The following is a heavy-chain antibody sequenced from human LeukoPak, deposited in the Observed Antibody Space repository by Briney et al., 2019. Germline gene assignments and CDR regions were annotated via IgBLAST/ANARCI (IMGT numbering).Heavy chain of an antibody. D-gene: IGHD6-19*01. V-gene: IGHV1-69*05. CDR1: GGTFSSYA. J-gene: IGHJ6*03. CDR2: IIPIFGTA. Sequence: GASVKVSCKASGGTFSSYAISWVRQAPGQGLEWMGGIIPIFGTANYAQKLQGRVTMTTDTSTSTAYMELRSLRSDGTAVYYCARDSEYSSGWYVGYYYYYMDVWGKGTTVTVSS. CDR3: ARDSEYSSGWYVGYYYYYMDV.